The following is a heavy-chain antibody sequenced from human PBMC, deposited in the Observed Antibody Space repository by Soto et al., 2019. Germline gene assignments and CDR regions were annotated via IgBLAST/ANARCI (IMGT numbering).Heavy chain of an antibody. CDR3: ARQTTYSSSWFDY. D-gene: IGHD6-13*01. CDR2: IYSSGST. CDR1: GGSIINYY. V-gene: IGHV4-4*07. Sequence: SETLSLTCTVSGGSIINYYWTWTRQPAGKGLEWVGRIYSSGSTSYNPSLKSRLTMSVDTSKNQFSLKLTSVTAADTALYYCARQTTYSSSWFDYRGHGTLVTVSS. J-gene: IGHJ5*01.